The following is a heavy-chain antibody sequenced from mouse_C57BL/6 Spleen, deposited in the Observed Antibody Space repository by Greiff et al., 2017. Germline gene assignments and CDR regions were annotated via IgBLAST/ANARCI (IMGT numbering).Heavy chain of an antibody. V-gene: IGHV14-2*01. CDR2: IDPEVGET. CDR3: ARGGAMDY. Sequence: VQLKQSGAELVKPGASVKLSCTASGFNIKDYYMPWVKQRTEQGLEWIGRIDPEVGETKSAPKFQGKAHITADTSTNTAYLQLSSRTSEDAAVYYCARGGAMDYWGQGTSVTVSS. CDR1: GFNIKDYY. J-gene: IGHJ4*01.